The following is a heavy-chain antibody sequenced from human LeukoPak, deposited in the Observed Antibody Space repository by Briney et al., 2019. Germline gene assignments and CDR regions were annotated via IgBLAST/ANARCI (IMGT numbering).Heavy chain of an antibody. CDR1: GFTFSSYS. V-gene: IGHV3-21*01. Sequence: GRSLRLSCAASGFTFSSYSMNWVRQAPGKGLEWVSSISSSSSYIYYADSVKGRFTISRDNAKNSLYLQMNSLRAEDTAVYYCAKEMGATNYFEYWGQGTLVTVSS. J-gene: IGHJ4*02. D-gene: IGHD1-26*01. CDR2: ISSSSSYI. CDR3: AKEMGATNYFEY.